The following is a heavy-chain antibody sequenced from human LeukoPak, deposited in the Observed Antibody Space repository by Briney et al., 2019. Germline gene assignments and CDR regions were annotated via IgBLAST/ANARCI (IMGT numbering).Heavy chain of an antibody. Sequence: PSETLSLTCTVSGGSISSYYWSWIRQPPEKGLEWIGYIYYSRSTNYNPSLKSRVTISVDTSKNQFSLKLSSVTAADTAVYYCARDNHYYDSSGYYSGAFDIWGQGTMVTVSS. V-gene: IGHV4-59*01. J-gene: IGHJ3*02. D-gene: IGHD3-22*01. CDR2: IYYSRST. CDR1: GGSISSYY. CDR3: ARDNHYYDSSGYYSGAFDI.